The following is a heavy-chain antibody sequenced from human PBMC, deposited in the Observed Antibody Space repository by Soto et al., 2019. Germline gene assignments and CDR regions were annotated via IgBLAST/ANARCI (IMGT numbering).Heavy chain of an antibody. J-gene: IGHJ4*02. V-gene: IGHV3-48*02. D-gene: IGHD2-2*01. CDR2: ISSSSSTI. CDR1: GFTFSSYS. Sequence: GGSLRLSCAASGFTFSSYSMNWVRQAPGKGLEWVSYISSSSSTIYYADSVKGRFTISRDNAKNSLYLQMNSLRDKDTAVYYCAREERGAGRTSHCLGYWGQGTLVTVSS. CDR3: AREERGAGRTSHCLGY.